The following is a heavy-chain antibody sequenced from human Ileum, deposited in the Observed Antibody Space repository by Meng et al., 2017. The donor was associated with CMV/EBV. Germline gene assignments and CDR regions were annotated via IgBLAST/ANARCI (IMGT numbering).Heavy chain of an antibody. D-gene: IGHD6-25*01. Sequence: GSINSYKVNWVRQAPGQGLEWIGRSTLFDGLPNYAQHFQGRVTISTTESRITVFMDLSSLRSGDTAVYYCVREAWTPRSGRLYYFDLWGQGTLVIVSS. CDR3: VREAWTPRSGRLYYFDL. V-gene: IGHV1-69*16. CDR2: STLFDGLP. J-gene: IGHJ4*02. CDR1: GSINSYK.